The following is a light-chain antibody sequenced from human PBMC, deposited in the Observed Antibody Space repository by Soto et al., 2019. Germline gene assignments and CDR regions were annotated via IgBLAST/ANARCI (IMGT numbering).Light chain of an antibody. CDR3: QSYDSSLSAVV. CDR2: GNS. CDR1: SSNIGADYD. Sequence: HSVLTQPPSVSGAPGQRVTMSCTGSSSNIGADYDVHWYQQLPGTAPKLLIYGNSNRPSGVPDRFSGSKSGTSASLAITGLQAEDEADYYCQSYDSSLSAVVFGGGTKLTVL. J-gene: IGLJ3*02. V-gene: IGLV1-40*01.